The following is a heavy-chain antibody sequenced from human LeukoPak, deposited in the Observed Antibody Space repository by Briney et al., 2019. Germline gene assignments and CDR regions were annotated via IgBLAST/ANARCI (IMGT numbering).Heavy chain of an antibody. V-gene: IGHV3-74*01. D-gene: IGHD6-13*01. CDR1: GFPFSSYW. Sequence: GGSLRPSCAASGFPFSSYWMHWVRQAPGKGLVWVSRINSDGSSTSYAASVKGRFTISRDNAKNTLYLQMNSLRAEDTAVYYCARDRSIAAAGFIDYWRQGTLVTVSS. CDR2: INSDGSST. J-gene: IGHJ4*02. CDR3: ARDRSIAAAGFIDY.